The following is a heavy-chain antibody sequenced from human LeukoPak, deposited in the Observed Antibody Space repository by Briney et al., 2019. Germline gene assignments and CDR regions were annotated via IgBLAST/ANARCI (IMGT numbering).Heavy chain of an antibody. CDR3: AREGGIYIRNFDY. J-gene: IGHJ4*02. D-gene: IGHD3-16*01. CDR1: GGSFSGYY. CDR2: INHSGST. V-gene: IGHV4-34*01. Sequence: NPSETLSLTCAVYGGSFSGYYWSWIRQPPGKGLEWIGEINHSGSTNYNPSLKSRVTISVDTSKNQFSLKLSSVTAADTAVYYCAREGGIYIRNFDYWGQGTLVTVSS.